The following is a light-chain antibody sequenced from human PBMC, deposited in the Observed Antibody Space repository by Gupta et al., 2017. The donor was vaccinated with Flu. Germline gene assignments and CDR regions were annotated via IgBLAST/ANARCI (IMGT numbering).Light chain of an antibody. Sequence: SALTQPPSASGSPCQSVAISCTGTSSDVGGYKFVSWYQQHPGKAPNLLFYDVEKRPAGVPGCFAGSKAGNAASLTVAGREAEEEADYFGTSDESNDNVMFGGGTKLTVL. CDR3: TSDESNDNVM. J-gene: IGLJ3*02. CDR1: SSDVGGYKF. CDR2: DVE. V-gene: IGLV2-8*01.